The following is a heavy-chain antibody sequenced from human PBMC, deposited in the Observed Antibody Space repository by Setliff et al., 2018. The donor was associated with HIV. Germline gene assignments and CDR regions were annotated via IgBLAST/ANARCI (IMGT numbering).Heavy chain of an antibody. D-gene: IGHD3-22*01. Sequence: SGPTLVNPTETLTLTCTVSGFSLSNTRMGVAWIRQPPGKALEWLALIYWDDDKRYSPSLKSRVTITKDTSKNQVVLTMSNMDPVDTAAYFCAHYYDSSGFYNYFDYWGQGTLVTVSS. J-gene: IGHJ4*02. CDR1: GFSLSNTRMG. V-gene: IGHV2-5*02. CDR2: IYWDDDK. CDR3: AHYYDSSGFYNYFDY.